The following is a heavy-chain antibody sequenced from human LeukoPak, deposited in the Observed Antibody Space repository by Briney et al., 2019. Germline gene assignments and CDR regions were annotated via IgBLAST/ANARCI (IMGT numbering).Heavy chain of an antibody. CDR3: ARRAAAAAFDI. CDR2: IYISGTT. V-gene: IGHV4-4*07. Sequence: PSETLSLICSVSGDSISNYYWSWIRQPAGMGLEWIGRIYISGTTNYNPSLKSRVTISMDTSKNQFSLKLSSVTAADTAVYYCARRAAAAAFDIWGQGAMVTVSS. CDR1: GDSISNYY. D-gene: IGHD6-13*01. J-gene: IGHJ3*02.